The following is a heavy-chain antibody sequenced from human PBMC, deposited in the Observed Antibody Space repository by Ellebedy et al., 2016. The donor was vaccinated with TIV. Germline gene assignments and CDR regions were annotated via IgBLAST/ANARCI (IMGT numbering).Heavy chain of an antibody. J-gene: IGHJ5*02. V-gene: IGHV4-4*07. Sequence: MPSETLSLTCTVSGGSISSYYYTWIRQLAGKGLEWIGRIHTSGITNYNPSLKSRLTMSVDTSKNQFSLKLSSVTAAGTAVYYCARVTSDWFDPWGQGTLVTVSS. CDR1: GGSISSYY. CDR3: ARVTSDWFDP. CDR2: IHTSGIT.